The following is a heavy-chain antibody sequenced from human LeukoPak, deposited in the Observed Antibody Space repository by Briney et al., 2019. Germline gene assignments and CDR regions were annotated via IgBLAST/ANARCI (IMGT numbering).Heavy chain of an antibody. CDR3: ARDPLNYYDSSGYSPLLDY. V-gene: IGHV1-69*13. D-gene: IGHD3-22*01. CDR2: IIPIFGTA. J-gene: IGHJ4*02. Sequence: SVKVSCKASGGTFSSYAISWVRQAPGQGLEWMGGIIPIFGTANYAQKFQGRVTITADESTSTAYMELSSLRSEDTAVYYCARDPLNYYDSSGYSPLLDYWGQGTLVTVSS. CDR1: GGTFSSYA.